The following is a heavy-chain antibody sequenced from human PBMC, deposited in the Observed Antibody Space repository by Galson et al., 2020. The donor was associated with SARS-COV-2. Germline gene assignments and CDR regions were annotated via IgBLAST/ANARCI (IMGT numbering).Heavy chain of an antibody. D-gene: IGHD3-10*01. CDR2: ISYDGSNK. V-gene: IGHV3-30*03. J-gene: IGHJ6*02. CDR3: ASQDFGDELWRGVLNLYGMDV. Sequence: TGGSLRLSCAASGFTFSSYGMHWVRQAPGKGLEWVAVISYDGSNKYYADSVKGRFTISRDNSKNTLYLQMNSLRAEDTAVYYCASQDFGDELWRGVLNLYGMDVWGQGTTVTVSS. CDR1: GFTFSSYG.